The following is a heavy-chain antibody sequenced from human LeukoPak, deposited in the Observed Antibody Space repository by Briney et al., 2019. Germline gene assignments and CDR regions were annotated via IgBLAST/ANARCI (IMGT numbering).Heavy chain of an antibody. CDR2: IYYSGST. D-gene: IGHD3-16*02. V-gene: IGHV4-59*12. CDR1: GGSISSYY. J-gene: IGHJ5*02. CDR3: ARKSGMITFGGVIGNWFDP. Sequence: SETLSLTCTVSGGSISSYYWSWIRQPPGKGLEWIGYIYYSGSTNYNPSLKSRVTISVDTSKNQFSLKLSSVTAADTAVYYCARKSGMITFGGVIGNWFDPWGQGTLVTVSS.